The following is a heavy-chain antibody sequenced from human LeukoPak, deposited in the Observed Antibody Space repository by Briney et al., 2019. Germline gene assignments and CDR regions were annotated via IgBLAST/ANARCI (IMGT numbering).Heavy chain of an antibody. Sequence: PGGSLRLSCAASGITLSSYDMHWVRQAPGKALEWVAVISYDGSNKDYADSVKGRFTISRDNSKKTLDLQMYSLRAEDTAVYYCAKDRGVWAFDIWGQGTMVTVSS. CDR1: GITLSSYD. CDR3: AKDRGVWAFDI. CDR2: ISYDGSNK. D-gene: IGHD3-10*01. V-gene: IGHV3-30-3*01. J-gene: IGHJ3*02.